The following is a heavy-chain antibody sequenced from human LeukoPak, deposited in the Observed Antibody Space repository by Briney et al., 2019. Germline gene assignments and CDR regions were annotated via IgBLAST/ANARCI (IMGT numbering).Heavy chain of an antibody. CDR3: ARGRVGATTCFDY. V-gene: IGHV3-66*02. D-gene: IGHD1-26*01. Sequence: GGSLRLSCAAPGFIVSSSYMTWVRQAPGEGLEWGSVIYSGGSTYYADSVKGRFTISRDSSKNTLYLQMNGLRAEDTAVYYCARGRVGATTCFDYWGQGTLVTVSS. CDR2: IYSGGST. CDR1: GFIVSSSY. J-gene: IGHJ4*02.